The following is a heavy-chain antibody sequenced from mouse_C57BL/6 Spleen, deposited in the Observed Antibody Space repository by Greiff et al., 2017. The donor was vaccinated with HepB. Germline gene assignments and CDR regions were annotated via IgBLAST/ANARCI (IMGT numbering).Heavy chain of an antibody. V-gene: IGHV1-66*01. CDR3: ASLYDGYYVDY. CDR1: GYSFTSYY. CDR2: IYPGSGNT. J-gene: IGHJ2*01. Sequence: QVQLQQSGPELVKPGASVKISCKASGYSFTSYYIHWVKQRPGQGLEWIGWIYPGSGNTKYNEKFKGKATLTADTSSSTAYMQLSSLTSEDSAVYYCASLYDGYYVDYWGQGTTLTVSS. D-gene: IGHD2-3*01.